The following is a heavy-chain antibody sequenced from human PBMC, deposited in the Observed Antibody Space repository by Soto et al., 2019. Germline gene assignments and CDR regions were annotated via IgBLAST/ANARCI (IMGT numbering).Heavy chain of an antibody. Sequence: AASVKVSCKASGGTFTSYYMHWVRQAPGQGLEWMGIINPSGGSTSYAQKFQGRVTMTRDTSTSTVYMELGSLRSEDTAVYYCARAWGIAAADLDYWGQGTLVTVSS. V-gene: IGHV1-46*01. CDR1: GGTFTSYY. CDR3: ARAWGIAAADLDY. D-gene: IGHD6-13*01. J-gene: IGHJ4*02. CDR2: INPSGGST.